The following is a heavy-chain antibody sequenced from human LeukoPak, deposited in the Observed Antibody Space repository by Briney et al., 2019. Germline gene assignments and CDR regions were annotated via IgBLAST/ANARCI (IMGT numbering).Heavy chain of an antibody. V-gene: IGHV4-38-2*02. CDR2: ISHSGST. D-gene: IGHD6-6*01. CDR3: ARRAAYGSSSGGCDS. Sequence: SETLSLTCTVSGYSISSGYYWGWIRQPPGKGLEWIGSISHSGSTYYNPSLKSRVTISVDTSKNQFSLKLSSVTAADTAVYYCARRAAYGSSSGGCDSWGQGTLVPVSS. J-gene: IGHJ4*02. CDR1: GYSISSGYY.